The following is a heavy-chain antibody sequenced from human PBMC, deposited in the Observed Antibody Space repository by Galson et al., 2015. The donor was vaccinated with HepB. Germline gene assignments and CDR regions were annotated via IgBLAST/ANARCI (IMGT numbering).Heavy chain of an antibody. V-gene: IGHV7-4-1*02. Sequence: SVKVSCKASGYTFTTYAMNWVRQAPGQGLEWMGWINTDTGNPAYAQGFTGRFVFSLDTSVSTAYLQISSLKAEDTAVYYCARLGLELLDGMDVWGQGTTVTVSS. CDR2: INTDTGNP. CDR3: ARLGLELLDGMDV. D-gene: IGHD1-7*01. CDR1: GYTFTTYA. J-gene: IGHJ6*02.